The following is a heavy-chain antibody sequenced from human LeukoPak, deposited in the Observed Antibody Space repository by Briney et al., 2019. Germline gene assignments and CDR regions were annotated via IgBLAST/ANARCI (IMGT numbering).Heavy chain of an antibody. V-gene: IGHV4-34*01. CDR1: GGSFSGYY. CDR2: INHSGST. D-gene: IGHD2-15*01. Sequence: SETLSLTCAVYGGSFSGYYWSWIRQPPGKGLEWIGEINHSGSTNYNPSLKSRVTISVDTSKNQFSLKLSSVTAADTAVYYCATLGYCSGGSCYGPLDYWGQGTLVTVSS. J-gene: IGHJ4*02. CDR3: ATLGYCSGGSCYGPLDY.